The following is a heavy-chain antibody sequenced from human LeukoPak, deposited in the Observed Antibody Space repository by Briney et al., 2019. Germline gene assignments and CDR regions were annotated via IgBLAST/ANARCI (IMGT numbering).Heavy chain of an antibody. V-gene: IGHV1-24*01. Sequence: ASVKVSCKVSGYTLTELSMHWVRQAPGKGLEWMGGFDPEDGETIYAQKFQGRVTMTEDTSTDTAYMELSSLRSEDTAVYYCATDPTLYDILTDLTGYWGQGTLVTVSS. CDR3: ATDPTLYDILTDLTGY. J-gene: IGHJ4*02. D-gene: IGHD3-9*01. CDR1: GYTLTELS. CDR2: FDPEDGET.